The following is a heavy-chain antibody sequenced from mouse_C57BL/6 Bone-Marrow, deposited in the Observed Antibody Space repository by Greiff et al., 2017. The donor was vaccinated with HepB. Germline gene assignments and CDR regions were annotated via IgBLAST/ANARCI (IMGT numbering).Heavy chain of an antibody. D-gene: IGHD2-12*01. CDR3: TSYDEGFDY. CDR2: IDPETGGT. V-gene: IGHV1-15*01. CDR1: GYTFTDYE. Sequence: LVESGAELVRPGASVTLSCKASGYTFTDYEMHWVKQTPVHGLEWIGAIDPETGGTAYNQKFKGKAILTADKSSSTAYMELRSLTSEDSAVYYCTSYDEGFDYWGQGTTLTVSS. J-gene: IGHJ2*01.